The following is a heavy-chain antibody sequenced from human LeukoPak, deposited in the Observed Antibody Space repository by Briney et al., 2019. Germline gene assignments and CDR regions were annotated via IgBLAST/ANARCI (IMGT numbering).Heavy chain of an antibody. Sequence: QSGGSLRLSCAASGFTFSSYWMHWVRQAPGKGLVWVSRINSDGSSTNYADSVKGRFTISRDNAKNTLYLQMNSLRAEDTAVYYCARSPPVVYVDYWGQGTLVTVSS. J-gene: IGHJ4*02. V-gene: IGHV3-74*01. CDR1: GFTFSSYW. CDR3: ARSPPVVYVDY. CDR2: INSDGSST. D-gene: IGHD2-8*02.